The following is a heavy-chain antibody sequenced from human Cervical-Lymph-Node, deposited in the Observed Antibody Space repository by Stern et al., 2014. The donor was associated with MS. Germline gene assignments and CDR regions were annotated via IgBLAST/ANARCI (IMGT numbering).Heavy chain of an antibody. V-gene: IGHV1-69*06. D-gene: IGHD1-26*01. CDR3: ARGGGLVGYFDY. J-gene: IGHJ4*02. CDR2: ITAVFGTT. CDR1: GDTFISYA. Sequence: VHLVQSGAEVKKPGSSVKVSCTASGDTFISYAINWVRQVPGQGLEWVGGITAVFGTTIYAQKFQGRVTITADKSTNTAYMELMTLRSEDTAVYYCARGGGLVGYFDYWGQGTLVSVSS.